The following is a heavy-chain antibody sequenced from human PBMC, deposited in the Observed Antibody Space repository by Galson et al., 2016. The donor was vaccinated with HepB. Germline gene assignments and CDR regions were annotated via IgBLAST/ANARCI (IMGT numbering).Heavy chain of an antibody. CDR1: GFTFSDYY. Sequence: SLRLSCAASGFTFSDYYMSWIRQAPGKGLEWVSYPSVTSTYPNYAASVKGRFTVSRDNAKNSLYLQMNSLRDEDTAVYYCSREAYYGGNSLDQYYFDYWGQGTLVTVSS. V-gene: IGHV3-11*06. J-gene: IGHJ4*02. CDR3: SREAYYGGNSLDQYYFDY. CDR2: PSVTSTYP. D-gene: IGHD4-23*01.